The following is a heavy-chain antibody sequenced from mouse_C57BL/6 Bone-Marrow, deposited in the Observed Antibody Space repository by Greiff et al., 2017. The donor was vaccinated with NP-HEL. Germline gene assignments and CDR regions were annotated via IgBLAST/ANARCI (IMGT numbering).Heavy chain of an antibody. V-gene: IGHV8-8*01. CDR2: IWWDDDK. CDR3: ARIEKSLIYYGNYLYAMDY. J-gene: IGHJ4*01. CDR1: GFSLSTFGMG. D-gene: IGHD2-1*01. Sequence: QVTLKVSGPGILQPSQTLSLTCSFSGFSLSTFGMGVGWIRQPSGKGLEWLAHIWWDDDKYYNPALKSRLTISKDTSKNQVFLKIANVDTADTATYYCARIEKSLIYYGNYLYAMDYWGQGTSVTVSS.